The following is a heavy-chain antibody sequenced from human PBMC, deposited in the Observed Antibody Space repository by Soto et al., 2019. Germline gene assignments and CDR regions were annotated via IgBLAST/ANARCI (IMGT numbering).Heavy chain of an antibody. Sequence: GASVKVSCKASGYTFTSYYMHWVRQAPGQGLEWMGIINPSGGSTSYAQKFQGRVTMTRDTSTSTFYMELSSLRSEDTAVYYCARLYYDFWSGYIPLGMDVWGQGTTVTVSS. V-gene: IGHV1-46*01. CDR3: ARLYYDFWSGYIPLGMDV. J-gene: IGHJ6*02. D-gene: IGHD3-3*01. CDR2: INPSGGST. CDR1: GYTFTSYY.